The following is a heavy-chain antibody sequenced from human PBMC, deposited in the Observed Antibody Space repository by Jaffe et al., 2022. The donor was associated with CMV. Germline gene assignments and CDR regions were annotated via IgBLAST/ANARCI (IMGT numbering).Heavy chain of an antibody. D-gene: IGHD3-22*01. CDR1: GGSVSSGSYY. CDR2: IRYSGRT. V-gene: IGHV4-61*01. J-gene: IGHJ3*02. CDR3: ARDLSTDYDSSGAFNI. Sequence: QVQLQESGPGLVKPSETLSLTCTVSGGSVSSGSYYWSWIRQPPGKGLEWIGYIRYSGRTNYNPSLKSRVTISVDTSKNQFSLKLSSVTAADTAVYYCARDLSTDYDSSGAFNIWGQGTMVTVSS.